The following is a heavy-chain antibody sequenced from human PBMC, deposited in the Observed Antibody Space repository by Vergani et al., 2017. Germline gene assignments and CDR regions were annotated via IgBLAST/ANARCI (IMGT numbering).Heavy chain of an antibody. V-gene: IGHV1-2*02. Sequence: QVQLVQSGAEVKKPGASVKVSCKASGYTFTGYYMHWVRQAPGQGLEWMGWINPNSGGTNYAQKFQGRVTMTRDTSISTAYLVLSRLRSDDTAVYYCARDQAWELQDEDAFDIWGQGTMVTFSS. CDR1: GYTFTGYY. J-gene: IGHJ3*02. CDR3: ARDQAWELQDEDAFDI. CDR2: INPNSGGT. D-gene: IGHD1-26*01.